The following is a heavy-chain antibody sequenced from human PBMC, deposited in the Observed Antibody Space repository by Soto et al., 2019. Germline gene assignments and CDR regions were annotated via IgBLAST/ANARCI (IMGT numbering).Heavy chain of an antibody. V-gene: IGHV4-4*07. J-gene: IGHJ6*02. Sequence: LSLTCTVSGGSISSYYWSWIRQRAGKGLEWIGRIYTSGSTNYNPSLKSRVTMSVDTSKNQFSLKLSSVTAADTAVYYCARTYYYDSSGLRSYGMDVWGQGTTVTVSS. CDR2: IYTSGST. CDR3: ARTYYYDSSGLRSYGMDV. D-gene: IGHD3-22*01. CDR1: GGSISSYY.